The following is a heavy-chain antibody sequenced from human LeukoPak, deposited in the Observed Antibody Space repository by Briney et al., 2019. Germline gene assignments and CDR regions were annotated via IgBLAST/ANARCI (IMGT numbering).Heavy chain of an antibody. Sequence: GGSLRLSCAASGFTFSSYSMNWVRQAPGKGLEWVSSISSSSSYIYYADSVKGRFTISRDNAKNSLYLQMNSLRAEDTAVYYCARDGQYVATLFPNDYWGQGTLVTVSS. CDR2: ISSSSSYI. CDR3: ARDGQYVATLFPNDY. CDR1: GFTFSSYS. J-gene: IGHJ4*02. D-gene: IGHD5-12*01. V-gene: IGHV3-21*01.